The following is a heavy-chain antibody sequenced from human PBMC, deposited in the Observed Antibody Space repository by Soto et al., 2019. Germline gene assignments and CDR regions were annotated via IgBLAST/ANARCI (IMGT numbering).Heavy chain of an antibody. J-gene: IGHJ4*02. D-gene: IGHD3-22*01. CDR1: GYTFTSHG. V-gene: IGHV1-18*04. CDR3: ARTPTYSRLVDH. Sequence: QVELVQSGGEVKKPGASVKVSCKASGYTFTSHGIIWVRQAPGQGLEWVGWINTNNDNSVSAQKFQDRVTLTTDTSTRTVYRELRSLTSDDTAILYYARTPTYSRLVDHGGKGTLVTVPS. CDR2: INTNNDNS.